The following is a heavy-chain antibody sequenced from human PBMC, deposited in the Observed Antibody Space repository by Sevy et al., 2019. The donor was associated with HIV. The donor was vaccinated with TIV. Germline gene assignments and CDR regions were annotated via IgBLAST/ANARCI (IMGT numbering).Heavy chain of an antibody. CDR1: GFSLNSFW. Sequence: GGSLRLSCAASGFSLNSFWMNRVRQTPGKGLEWVANINQNGSVTYYVDSVKGRFTISRDNSRNLLYLQMTSLRVEDTALYYCVRAVATNGSFWGQGTLVTVSS. CDR3: VRAVATNGSF. D-gene: IGHD2-15*01. J-gene: IGHJ4*02. CDR2: INQNGSVT. V-gene: IGHV3-7*01.